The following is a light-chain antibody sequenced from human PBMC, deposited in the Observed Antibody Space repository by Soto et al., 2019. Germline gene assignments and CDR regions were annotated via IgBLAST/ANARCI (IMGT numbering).Light chain of an antibody. V-gene: IGLV1-40*01. CDR3: SSYTSSSLYV. J-gene: IGLJ1*01. Sequence: QSALTQPPSVSGAPGQRVAISCTGSSSNIGAGYDVHWYQQLPGTAPKLLIYGNSNRPSGVSNRFSGSKSGNTASLTISGLQAEDEADYYCSSYTSSSLYVFGTGTKVTVL. CDR2: GNS. CDR1: SSNIGAGYD.